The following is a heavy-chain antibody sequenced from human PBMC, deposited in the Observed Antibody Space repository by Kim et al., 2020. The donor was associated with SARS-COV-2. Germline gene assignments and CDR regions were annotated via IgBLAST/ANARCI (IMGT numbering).Heavy chain of an antibody. J-gene: IGHJ4*02. CDR3: EREKGDYGDYSFDY. Sequence: ASSINARFTITRDKSKNTRYLQMDSLAAEDRAVYYCEREKGDYGDYSFDYWGQGTLVTVSS. D-gene: IGHD4-17*01. V-gene: IGHV3-30*07.